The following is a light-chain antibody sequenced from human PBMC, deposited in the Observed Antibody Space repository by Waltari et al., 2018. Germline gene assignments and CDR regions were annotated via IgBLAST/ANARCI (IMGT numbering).Light chain of an antibody. CDR2: GDS. Sequence: QSVLTQPPSVSGAPGQRVTISCNGSTSNIGATYDVHCYQQIPGTVPRFLISGDSNRPSGVPDPFSASKSGTSASLAIADLHVEDEADYYCHSYDSSLSTWLFGGGTKLTVL. CDR1: TSNIGATYD. J-gene: IGLJ3*02. V-gene: IGLV1-40*01. CDR3: HSYDSSLSTWL.